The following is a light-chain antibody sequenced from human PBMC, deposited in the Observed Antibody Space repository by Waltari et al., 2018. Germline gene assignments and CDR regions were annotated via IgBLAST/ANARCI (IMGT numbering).Light chain of an antibody. Sequence: HSALSPPPSPSASLPPSVTIPSTATTLALRRYNFVPCSQQHPGKARKRMSFGVTKRPAGVPERFSGSKSGNTASLTVSGLQAEDEADYYCCSYAGRSTHNYVFGTGTKVTVL. CDR3: CSYAGRSTHNYV. V-gene: IGLV2-8*01. CDR2: GVT. CDR1: TLALRRYNF. J-gene: IGLJ1*01.